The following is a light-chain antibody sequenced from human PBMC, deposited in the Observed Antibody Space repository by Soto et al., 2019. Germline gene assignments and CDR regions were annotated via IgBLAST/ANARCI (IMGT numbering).Light chain of an antibody. CDR1: SSDVGRHNY. J-gene: IGLJ2*01. Sequence: QSVLTQPPSASGSPGQSFTISCTGTSSDVGRHNYVSWYRQHPGKAPQLLIFEVNKRPSGVPDRFSASKSGSTASLTVSGLQPEDEAAYYCSSYTDTDNFVIFGGGTKLTVL. CDR2: EVN. CDR3: SSYTDTDNFVI. V-gene: IGLV2-8*01.